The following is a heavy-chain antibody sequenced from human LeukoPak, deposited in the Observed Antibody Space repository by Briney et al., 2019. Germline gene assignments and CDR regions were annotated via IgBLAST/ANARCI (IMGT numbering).Heavy chain of an antibody. D-gene: IGHD2-21*01. CDR3: ARDIVNL. Sequence: GGSLRLSCAASGFTFSNYAMSWVRQAPGKGLEWVANIKPDGSEKYYVDSVKGRFTISRDNAKNSLYLEMNSLRAEDTAVYYCARDIVNLWGQGALVTVSS. V-gene: IGHV3-7*01. CDR1: GFTFSNYA. J-gene: IGHJ5*02. CDR2: IKPDGSEK.